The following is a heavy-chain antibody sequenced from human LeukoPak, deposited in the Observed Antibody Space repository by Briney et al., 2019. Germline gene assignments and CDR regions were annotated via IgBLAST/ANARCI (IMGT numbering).Heavy chain of an antibody. V-gene: IGHV3-11*01. CDR2: ISSSGSTI. CDR1: GFTFSDYY. Sequence: AGGSLRLSCAASGFTFSDYYMSWIRQAPGKGLEWVSYISSSGSTIYYADSVKGRFTISRDNAKNSLYLQMNSLRAEDTAVYYCAKDRWDTISDAFDIWGQGTMVTVSS. J-gene: IGHJ3*02. D-gene: IGHD5-18*01. CDR3: AKDRWDTISDAFDI.